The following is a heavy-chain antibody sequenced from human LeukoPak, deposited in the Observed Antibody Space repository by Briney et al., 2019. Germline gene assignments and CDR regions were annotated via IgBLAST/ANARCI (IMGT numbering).Heavy chain of an antibody. CDR3: ARVPYYDFWSGYYMRPEFGMDV. Sequence: GASVKVSFKSSGYTFTSYDINWVRQATGQGLGWVGWMNPNSGNTGYAQKFQGRVTMTRNTSISTAYMELSSLRSEDTAVYYCARVPYYDFWSGYYMRPEFGMDVWGQGTTVTVSS. CDR2: MNPNSGNT. D-gene: IGHD3-3*01. J-gene: IGHJ6*02. V-gene: IGHV1-8*01. CDR1: GYTFTSYD.